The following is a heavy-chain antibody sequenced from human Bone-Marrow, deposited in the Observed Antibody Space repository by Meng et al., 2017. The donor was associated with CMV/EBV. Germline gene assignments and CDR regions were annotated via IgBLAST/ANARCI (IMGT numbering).Heavy chain of an antibody. CDR3: ARGGAAAIRPLHFDAFDI. CDR2: INPSGGST. CDR1: GYTFTSYY. Sequence: SVKVSCKASGYTFTSYYMHWVRQAPGQGLEWMGIINPSGGSTSYAQKFQGRVTMTRDTSTSTVYMELSSLRSEDTAVYYCARGGAAAIRPLHFDAFDIWGQGTMVTVSS. D-gene: IGHD6-13*01. V-gene: IGHV1-46*01. J-gene: IGHJ3*02.